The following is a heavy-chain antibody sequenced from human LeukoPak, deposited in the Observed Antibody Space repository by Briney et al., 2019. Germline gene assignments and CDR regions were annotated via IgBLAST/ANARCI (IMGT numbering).Heavy chain of an antibody. CDR3: ARRRSSGGSLYYYYYGMDV. V-gene: IGHV1-18*01. CDR1: GYTFTSYA. J-gene: IGHJ6*02. CDR2: ISAYNGNT. Sequence: ASVKVSCKASGYTFTSYAMHWVRQAPGQGLEWMGWISAYNGNTNYAQKLQGRVTMTTDTSTSTAYMELRSLRSDDTAVYYCARRRSSGGSLYYYYYGMDVWGQGTTVTVSS. D-gene: IGHD2-15*01.